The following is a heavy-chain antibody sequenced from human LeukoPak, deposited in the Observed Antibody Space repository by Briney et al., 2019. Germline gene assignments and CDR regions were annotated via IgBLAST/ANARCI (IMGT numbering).Heavy chain of an antibody. J-gene: IGHJ6*02. D-gene: IGHD5-18*01. V-gene: IGHV4-34*01. CDR1: GGSFSGYY. CDR3: ARARIQLWPPHYYYYYGMDV. Sequence: SETLSLTCAVYGGSFSGYYWSWIRQPSGKGLEWIGEINHSGSTNYNPSLKSRVTISVDTSKNQFSLKLSSVTAADTAVYYCARARIQLWPPHYYYYYGMDVWGQGTTVTVSS. CDR2: INHSGST.